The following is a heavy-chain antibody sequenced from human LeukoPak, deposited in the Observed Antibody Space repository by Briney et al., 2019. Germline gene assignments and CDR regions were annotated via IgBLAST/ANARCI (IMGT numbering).Heavy chain of an antibody. CDR3: ARKASLWFGIDY. CDR2: ISSSDSTI. Sequence: GGSLRLSCAASGFTFSDYYMSWIRQAPGKGLEWVSYISSSDSTIYYADSVKGRFTISRYNAKNSLYLQMNSLRAEDTAVYYCARKASLWFGIDYWGQGTLVTVSS. J-gene: IGHJ4*02. V-gene: IGHV3-11*01. D-gene: IGHD3-10*01. CDR1: GFTFSDYY.